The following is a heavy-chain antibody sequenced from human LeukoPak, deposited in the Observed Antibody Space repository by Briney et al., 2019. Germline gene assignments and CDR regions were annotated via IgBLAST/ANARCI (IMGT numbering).Heavy chain of an antibody. CDR1: GGSISTYY. CDR3: ARVNVDTAMEFDY. D-gene: IGHD5-18*01. Sequence: PSETLSLTCTVSGGSISTYYWSWIRQAAGKGLEWIGRIYTSGSTNYNPSLKSRVTMSVDTSTNQFSLKLSSVTAADTAVYYCARVNVDTAMEFDYWGQGTLVTVSS. J-gene: IGHJ4*02. V-gene: IGHV4-4*07. CDR2: IYTSGST.